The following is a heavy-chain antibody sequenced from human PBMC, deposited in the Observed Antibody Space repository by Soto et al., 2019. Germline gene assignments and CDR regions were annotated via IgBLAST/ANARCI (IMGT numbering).Heavy chain of an antibody. D-gene: IGHD3-10*01. CDR1: GFRFEQYV. CDR3: LKDAPNGSIDD. J-gene: IGHJ4*02. Sequence: VQVVASGGGFVQPGRSLILSCAVSGFRFEQYVMQWVRQGPGKGLECVSTVSPTGDTVAYADSVEGRFTVSRDNAKNSLYLQMNSLKGDDTAFYYCLKDAPNGSIDDWGQGTLVTVSS. CDR2: VSPTGDTV. V-gene: IGHV3-9*01.